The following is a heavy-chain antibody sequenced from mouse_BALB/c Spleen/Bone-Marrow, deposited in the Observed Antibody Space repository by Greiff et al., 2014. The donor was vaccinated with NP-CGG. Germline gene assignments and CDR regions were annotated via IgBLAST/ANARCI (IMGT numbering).Heavy chain of an antibody. CDR1: GYTFSSYW. V-gene: IGHV1-9*01. Sequence: VQLQQSGAELMKPGASVKISCKATGYTFSSYWIEWVEQGPGHGLEWIGEILPGSGSTNYNEKFKGKATFTADTSSTTAYMQLSSMTSGDYAVAYCARGYSIDYWGQGTSVTVSS. J-gene: IGHJ4*01. CDR2: ILPGSGST. CDR3: ARGYSIDY.